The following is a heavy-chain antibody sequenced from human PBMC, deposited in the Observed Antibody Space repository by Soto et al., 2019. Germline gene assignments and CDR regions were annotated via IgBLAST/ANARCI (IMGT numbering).Heavy chain of an antibody. CDR2: ISSSSSYI. J-gene: IGHJ4*02. Sequence: GESLKISCAASGFTFSSYSMNWVRQAPGKGLEWVSSISSSSSYIYYADSVKGRFTISRDNAKNSLYLQMNSLRAEDTAVYYCASRYCSSTSCYLVYWGQGTLVTVSS. CDR3: ASRYCSSTSCYLVY. CDR1: GFTFSSYS. V-gene: IGHV3-21*01. D-gene: IGHD2-2*01.